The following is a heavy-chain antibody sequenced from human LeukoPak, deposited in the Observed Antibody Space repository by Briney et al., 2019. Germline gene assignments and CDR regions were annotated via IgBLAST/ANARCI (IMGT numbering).Heavy chain of an antibody. CDR2: INPNSGGT. V-gene: IGHV1-2*02. J-gene: IGHJ4*02. Sequence: ASVKVSCKASGYTFTCYYVHWVRQAPGQGLEWMGWINPNSGGTNYAQKFQGRVTMTRDTSISTAYMELSRLRSDDTAVYYCARDRPPYDSSGYPSDYWGQGTLVTVSS. CDR1: GYTFTCYY. D-gene: IGHD3-22*01. CDR3: ARDRPPYDSSGYPSDY.